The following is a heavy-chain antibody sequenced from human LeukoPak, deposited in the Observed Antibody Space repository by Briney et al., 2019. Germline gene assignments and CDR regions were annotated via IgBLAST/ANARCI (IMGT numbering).Heavy chain of an antibody. J-gene: IGHJ4*02. CDR2: IYYSGST. CDR1: GGSISSSSYY. V-gene: IGHV4-30-4*08. CDR3: ARDLLNEGNHLDY. D-gene: IGHD4-23*01. Sequence: SETLSLTCTVSGGSISSSSYYWGWIRQPPGKGLEWIGYIYYSGSTYYNPSLKSRVTISVDTSKNQFSLKLSSVTAADTAVYYCARDLLNEGNHLDYWGQGTLVTVSS.